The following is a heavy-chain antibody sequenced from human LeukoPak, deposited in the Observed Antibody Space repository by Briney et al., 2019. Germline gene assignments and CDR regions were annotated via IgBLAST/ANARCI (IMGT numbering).Heavy chain of an antibody. Sequence: GRSLRLSCAASGFSFDTYAMHWVRQAPGQGREWEALIWHDGSHKFYSNSVRGQFTISRDNSKNTVYLQMNNLRPDDTAVYYCAREIFGSGSHPDFWGQGTLVTVSS. D-gene: IGHD3-10*01. V-gene: IGHV3-33*01. J-gene: IGHJ4*02. CDR3: AREIFGSGSHPDF. CDR2: IWHDGSHK. CDR1: GFSFDTYA.